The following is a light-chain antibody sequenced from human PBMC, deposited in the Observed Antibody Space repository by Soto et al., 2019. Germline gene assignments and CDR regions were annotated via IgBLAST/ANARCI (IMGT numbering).Light chain of an antibody. CDR1: QSVSSY. J-gene: IGKJ4*01. CDR2: DAS. Sequence: EIVLTQSPATLSLSPGERATLSCRASQSVSSYLAWYQQKPGQAPRLLIYDASNRATGIPARFSGSGSGTDFTLTISRLEPEDVAVYYGQQRSNWAITFGGGTKVEIK. CDR3: QQRSNWAIT. V-gene: IGKV3-11*01.